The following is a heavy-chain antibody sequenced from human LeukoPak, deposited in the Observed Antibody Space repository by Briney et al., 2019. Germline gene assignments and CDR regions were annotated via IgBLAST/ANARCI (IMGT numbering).Heavy chain of an antibody. J-gene: IGHJ4*02. Sequence: PSGTLSLTCAVSGDSISTNNWWSWVRQPPGKGLEWIGEIYHTGSTNYSPSLRSRVTMSIDKSNNQFSLNLNSVTAADTAAYYCAKSGDYLWDYWGQGTLVTVSS. CDR1: GDSISTNNW. V-gene: IGHV4-4*02. CDR3: AKSGDYLWDY. CDR2: IYHTGST. D-gene: IGHD3-16*01.